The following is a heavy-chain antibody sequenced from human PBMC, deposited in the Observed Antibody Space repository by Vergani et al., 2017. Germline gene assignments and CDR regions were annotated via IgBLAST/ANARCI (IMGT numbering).Heavy chain of an antibody. Sequence: QVQLQESGPGLVKPSVTLSLTCAVSGFSIDNGSYWDWIRQPPGNVLEWIGSIYRTGHTHFNPSLKSRVTISVDTSNNHFSLRLNSLTVADTAVYYCARRSGIVYDIFSGTQYFCDFGGQETLVTVAS. V-gene: IGHV4-38-2*01. CDR1: GFSIDNGSY. J-gene: IGHJ4*02. D-gene: IGHD3-9*01. CDR2: IYRTGHT. CDR3: ARRSGIVYDIFSGTQYFCDF.